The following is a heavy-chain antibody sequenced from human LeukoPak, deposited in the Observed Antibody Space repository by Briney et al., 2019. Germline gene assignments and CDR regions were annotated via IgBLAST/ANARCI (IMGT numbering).Heavy chain of an antibody. CDR1: GDSVSSGGSF. V-gene: IGHV4-61*08. J-gene: IGHJ4*02. Sequence: SETLSLTCTVFGDSVSSGGSFWNWIRQPPGKGLEWIGWLHNSGATNYNPSFKSRVTISVDTSKNQFSLKLTSVTAADTAIYFCAGPKPHRPLDYWGQGALVTVSS. CDR3: AGPKPHRPLDY. CDR2: LHNSGAT. D-gene: IGHD1-14*01.